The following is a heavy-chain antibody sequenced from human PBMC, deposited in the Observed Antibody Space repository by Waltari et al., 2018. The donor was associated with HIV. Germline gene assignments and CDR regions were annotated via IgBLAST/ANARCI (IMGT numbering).Heavy chain of an antibody. Sequence: QVRLVESGGGVVQPGRSLSLACVASELTFSDDAVQWVSQAPGKGLEWLAIISYDGKKQYDADTVKCRFTISRDNSKDTLYLQMNSLRAEDTAVYFCARDSSISSRHYFYSNGMDVWGQGTTVIVSS. CDR3: ARDSSISSRHYFYSNGMDV. CDR2: ISYDGKKQ. J-gene: IGHJ6*02. CDR1: ELTFSDDA. V-gene: IGHV3-30*04. D-gene: IGHD6-6*01.